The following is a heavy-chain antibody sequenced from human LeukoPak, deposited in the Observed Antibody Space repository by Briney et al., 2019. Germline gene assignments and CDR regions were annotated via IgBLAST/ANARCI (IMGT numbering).Heavy chain of an antibody. Sequence: GGSLRLSCEASGFIFSSYVMGWVRQAPGKGLEWVSSISVGGGDTFTADSVKGRFTIARENSKNTLYLQMMGLRVEDTAIYYCAKLNLGEMAYFDSWGQGILVTVSS. V-gene: IGHV3-23*01. CDR2: ISVGGGDT. CDR3: AKLNLGEMAYFDS. D-gene: IGHD2-21*01. CDR1: GFIFSSYV. J-gene: IGHJ4*02.